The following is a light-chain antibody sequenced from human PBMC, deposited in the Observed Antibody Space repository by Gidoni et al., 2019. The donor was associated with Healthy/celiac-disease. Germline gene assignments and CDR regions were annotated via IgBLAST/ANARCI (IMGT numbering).Light chain of an antibody. CDR3: QQYDSLPLT. V-gene: IGKV1-33*01. CDR2: DAS. J-gene: IGKJ4*01. Sequence: NQMTQSPSSLSASVGDRVTITCQASQDISNYLNWYQQKPGKAPKLLIYDASNLETGVPSRFSGSGSGTDFTFPISSLQPEDIATYYCQQYDSLPLTFXGXTKVEIK. CDR1: QDISNY.